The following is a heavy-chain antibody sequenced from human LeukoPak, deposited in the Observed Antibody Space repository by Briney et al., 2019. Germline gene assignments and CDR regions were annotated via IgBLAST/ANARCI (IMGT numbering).Heavy chain of an antibody. J-gene: IGHJ6*02. Sequence: GRSLRLSCAASGFSISAYWMSWVRQAPGKGLEWVANINQDGSGKYSVDSVKGRFTISRDNAKNSLYLEMNSLRADDTAVYYCARDLVVVGSSFSYGMDVWGQGTTVTVSS. V-gene: IGHV3-7*01. D-gene: IGHD2-15*01. CDR1: GFSISAYW. CDR3: ARDLVVVGSSFSYGMDV. CDR2: INQDGSGK.